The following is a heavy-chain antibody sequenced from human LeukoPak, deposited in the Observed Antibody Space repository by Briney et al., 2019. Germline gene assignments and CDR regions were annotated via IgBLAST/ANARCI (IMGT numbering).Heavy chain of an antibody. J-gene: IGHJ5*02. CDR3: ARDLSGSAGRFDP. V-gene: IGHV4-30-4*01. CDR1: GGSISSGDYY. Sequence: SQTLSLTCTVSGGSISSGDYYWSWIRQPPGKGLEWIGYIYYSGSTYYNPSLKSRLTISVDTSKNQFSLKLSSVTAADTAVYYCARDLSGSAGRFDPWGQGTLVTVSS. CDR2: IYYSGST. D-gene: IGHD3-10*01.